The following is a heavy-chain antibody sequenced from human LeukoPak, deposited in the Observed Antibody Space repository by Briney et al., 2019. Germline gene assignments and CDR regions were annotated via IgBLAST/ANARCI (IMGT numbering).Heavy chain of an antibody. D-gene: IGHD3-10*01. Sequence: SETLSLTCAVYGGSFSGYYWSWIRQPPGKGLEWIGEINHSGSTNYNPSLKSRVTISVDTSKNQFSLKLSSVTAADTAVYYCARQSYYYGSGRYYYYYYMDVWGKGTTVTISS. J-gene: IGHJ6*03. CDR3: ARQSYYYGSGRYYYYYYMDV. CDR2: INHSGST. CDR1: GGSFSGYY. V-gene: IGHV4-34*01.